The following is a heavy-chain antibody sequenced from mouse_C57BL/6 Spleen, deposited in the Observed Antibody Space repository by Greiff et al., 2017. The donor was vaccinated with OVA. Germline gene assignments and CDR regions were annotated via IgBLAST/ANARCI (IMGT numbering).Heavy chain of an antibody. CDR2: INPNNGGT. CDR3: ARGDYDVDYYMDY. V-gene: IGHV1-26*01. CDR1: GYTFTDYY. Sequence: EVQLQQSGPELVKPGASVKISCKASGYTFTDYYMNWVKQSHGKSLEWIGDINPNNGGTSYNQKFKGKATLTVDKSSSTAYMELRSLTSEDSAVYYCARGDYDVDYYMDYWGQGTTVTVSS. D-gene: IGHD2-4*01. J-gene: IGHJ4*01.